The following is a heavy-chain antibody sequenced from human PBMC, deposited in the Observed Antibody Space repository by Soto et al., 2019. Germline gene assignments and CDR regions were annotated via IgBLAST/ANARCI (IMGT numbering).Heavy chain of an antibody. V-gene: IGHV1-46*01. CDR3: ARDLQQQLPFYYRMDV. CDR1: GYTSSNYY. CDR2: INPGSGST. J-gene: IGHJ6*02. D-gene: IGHD6-13*01. Sequence: ASVKVSCKTSGYTSSNYYIHWVRQAPGQGLEWMGIINPGSGSTTYAQRFQGRVTMTRDTSTSTVYMDLSSLRSEDTAVYYCARDLQQQLPFYYRMDVWGQGTTVTVSS.